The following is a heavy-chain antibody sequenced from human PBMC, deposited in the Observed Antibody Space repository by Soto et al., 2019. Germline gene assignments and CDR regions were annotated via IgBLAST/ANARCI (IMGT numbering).Heavy chain of an antibody. CDR2: VSHDGTLY. D-gene: IGHD2-8*02. Sequence: QVQLVESGGGVVQPGRSLRLSCSASGFIYSNYAMHWVRQVPGKGLEWLAVVSHDGTLYPYADSVKGRFTISRDNSRKMLYLQMNSLRPDDTAVYCCVKDRSDTWSFDYWGQGALVTVSS. V-gene: IGHV3-30*18. CDR1: GFIYSNYA. J-gene: IGHJ4*02. CDR3: VKDRSDTWSFDY.